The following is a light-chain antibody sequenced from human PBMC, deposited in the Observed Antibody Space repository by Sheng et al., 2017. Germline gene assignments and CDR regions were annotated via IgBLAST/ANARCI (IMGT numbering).Light chain of an antibody. CDR1: QGISSA. CDR2: DAS. J-gene: IGKJ5*01. CDR3: QQFNSYT. V-gene: IGKV1-13*02. Sequence: IQVTQSPSTLSASVGDRVTITCRASQGISSALAWYQQKPGKAPKLLIYDASSLESGVPSRFSGSGSGTDFTLTISSLQPEDFATYYCQQFNSYTFGQGTRLEIK.